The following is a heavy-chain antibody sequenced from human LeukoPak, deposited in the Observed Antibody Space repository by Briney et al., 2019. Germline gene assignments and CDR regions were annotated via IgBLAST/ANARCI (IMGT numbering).Heavy chain of an antibody. CDR2: INPNSGGT. J-gene: IGHJ4*02. V-gene: IGHV1-2*02. D-gene: IGHD2-2*01. Sequence: ASVKVSCKASGYTFTGYYMHWVRQAPGQGLEWMGWINPNSGGTNYAQKFQGRVTMTRDTSISTAYMELSRLRSDDTAVYYCARVVVVPAYYFDYWGQGTLVTVSS. CDR3: ARVVVVPAYYFDY. CDR1: GYTFTGYY.